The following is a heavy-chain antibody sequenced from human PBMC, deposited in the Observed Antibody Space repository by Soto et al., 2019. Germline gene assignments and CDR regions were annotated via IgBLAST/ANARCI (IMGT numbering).Heavy chain of an antibody. CDR3: ATIFGVNGGIDY. CDR2: FDPEDGET. Sequence: ASVKVSCKVSGYTLTELSMHWVRQAPGKGLEWMGGFDPEDGETIYAQKFQGRVTMTEDTSTDTAYMELSSLRSEDTAVYYCATIFGVNGGIDYWGQGTLVTVSS. J-gene: IGHJ4*02. V-gene: IGHV1-24*01. CDR1: GYTLTELS. D-gene: IGHD3-3*01.